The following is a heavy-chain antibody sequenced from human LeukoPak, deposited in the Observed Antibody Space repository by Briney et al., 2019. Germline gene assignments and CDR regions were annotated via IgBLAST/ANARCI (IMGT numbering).Heavy chain of an antibody. D-gene: IGHD3-3*01. V-gene: IGHV4-39*07. CDR2: IYYSGST. CDR3: AREFSWSGFFDY. CDR1: GGSISSSSYY. Sequence: SETLSLTCTVSGGSISSSSYYWGWIRQPPGKGLEWIGSIYYSGSTNYNPSLKSRVTISVDTSKNQFSLKLSSVTAADTAVYYCAREFSWSGFFDYWGQGTLVTVSS. J-gene: IGHJ4*02.